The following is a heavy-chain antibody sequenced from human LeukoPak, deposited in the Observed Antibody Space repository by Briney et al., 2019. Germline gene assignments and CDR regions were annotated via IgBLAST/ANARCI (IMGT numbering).Heavy chain of an antibody. V-gene: IGHV4-61*02. CDR2: IYHSGST. D-gene: IGHD5-12*01. Sequence: PSQTLSLTCTVSGGSISSGLYYWSWIRQPAGKGLEWIGSIYHSGSTYYNPSLKSRVTIAVETSKNQFSLKLSSVTAADKAVYYCARSCRILDIVATIRARLGGNGFDMWGQGTMVTVSS. J-gene: IGHJ3*02. CDR1: GGSISSGLYY. CDR3: ARSCRILDIVATIRARLGGNGFDM.